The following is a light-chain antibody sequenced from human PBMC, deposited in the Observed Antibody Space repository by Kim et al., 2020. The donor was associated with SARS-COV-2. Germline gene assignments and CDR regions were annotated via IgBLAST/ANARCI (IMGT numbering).Light chain of an antibody. J-gene: IGKJ2*01. V-gene: IGKV1-9*01. Sequence: DIQLTQSPSFLSASVGDRVTITCRASQGISSYLAWYQQKPGKAPKLLIYAASTLQSGVPSRFSGSGSGTDFTLTVSCLQSDDFATYYCQQYYSSSPYTFGQGTKLEI. CDR2: AAS. CDR1: QGISSY. CDR3: QQYYSSSPYT.